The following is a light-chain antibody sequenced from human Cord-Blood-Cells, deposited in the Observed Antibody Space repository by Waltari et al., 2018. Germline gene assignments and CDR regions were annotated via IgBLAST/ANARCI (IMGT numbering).Light chain of an antibody. CDR1: SSNIGAGYD. J-gene: IGLJ3*02. Sequence: QSVLTQPPSVSGAPGQRVTISCTGSSSNIGAGYDVHWYQQLPGTAPKLLIYGNSNRPSGVPDRFSGSKSGTSASLAITVLQAEDEADYYCQSYDSSLNWVFGGGTKLTVL. CDR3: QSYDSSLNWV. CDR2: GNS. V-gene: IGLV1-40*01.